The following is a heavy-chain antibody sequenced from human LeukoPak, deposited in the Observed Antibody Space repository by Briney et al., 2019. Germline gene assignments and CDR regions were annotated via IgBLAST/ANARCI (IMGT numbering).Heavy chain of an antibody. CDR1: GFTFSSYA. CDR3: AKAIMGAFYYFDY. Sequence: GGSLRLSCAASGFTFSSYAMHWVRQAPGKGLEWVAVISYDGSNKYYADSVKGRFTISRDNSKNTLYLQMNSLRAEDTAVYYCAKAIMGAFYYFDYWGQGTLVTVSS. J-gene: IGHJ4*02. D-gene: IGHD1-26*01. V-gene: IGHV3-30-3*01. CDR2: ISYDGSNK.